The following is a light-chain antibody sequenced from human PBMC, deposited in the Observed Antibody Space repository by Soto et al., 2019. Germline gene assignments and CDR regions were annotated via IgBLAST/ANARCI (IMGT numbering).Light chain of an antibody. CDR1: KLGEKY. CDR2: QDS. J-gene: IGLJ2*01. V-gene: IGLV3-1*01. CDR3: QAWDSSSLRV. Sequence: SYELTQPPSVSVSPGQTASITCSGEKLGEKYASWYQQKPGQSPVLVIYQDSKRPSGIPERFSGSNSGNTATLTISGTQAMDEADYYCQAWDSSSLRVFGGGTKLTVL.